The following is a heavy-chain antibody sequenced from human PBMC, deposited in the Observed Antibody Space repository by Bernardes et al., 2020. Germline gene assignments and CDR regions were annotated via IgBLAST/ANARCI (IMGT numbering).Heavy chain of an antibody. D-gene: IGHD6-19*01. CDR1: GGSISSSSYY. V-gene: IGHV4-39*01. CDR2: IYYSGST. J-gene: IGHJ4*02. CDR3: ARLSVSGGWFNY. Sequence: SETLSLTCTVSGGSISSSSYYWGWIRQPPGKGLEWIGSIYYSGSTYYNPSLKSRVTISVDTSKNQFSLKLSSVTAADTAVYYCARLSVSGGWFNYWGQGTLVTVSS.